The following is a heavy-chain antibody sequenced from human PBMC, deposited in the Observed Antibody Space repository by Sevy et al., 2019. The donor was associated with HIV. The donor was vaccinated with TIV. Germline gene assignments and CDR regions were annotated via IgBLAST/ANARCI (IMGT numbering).Heavy chain of an antibody. J-gene: IGHJ4*02. D-gene: IGHD3-3*01. Sequence: GGSLRLSCAASGFTFDSYAMHWVRQVAGNGLEWVSTISGSGYATYYADSVKGRFIISRDTSRNTLYLQMNSLRVEDSAVYFCAKDRVTVFGVVVTFDSWCQGTLVTVSS. V-gene: IGHV3-23*01. CDR1: GFTFDSYA. CDR3: AKDRVTVFGVVVTFDS. CDR2: ISGSGYAT.